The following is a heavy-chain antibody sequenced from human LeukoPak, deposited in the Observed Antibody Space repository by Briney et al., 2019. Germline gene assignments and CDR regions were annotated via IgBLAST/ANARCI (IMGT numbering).Heavy chain of an antibody. V-gene: IGHV1-69*13. CDR3: ARERQHYYGSGSYYNLFEY. J-gene: IGHJ4*02. Sequence: ASVKVSCKASGYTFTSYYIHWVRQTPGQGLEWMGGIIPISGTANYAQKFQGRVTITADESTTTAYMELSSLRYEDTAVYYCARERQHYYGSGSYYNLFEYWGQGTLVTVSS. D-gene: IGHD3-10*01. CDR1: GYTFTSYY. CDR2: IIPISGTA.